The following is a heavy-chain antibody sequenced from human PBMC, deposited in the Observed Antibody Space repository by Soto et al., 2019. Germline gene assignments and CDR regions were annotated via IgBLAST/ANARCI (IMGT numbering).Heavy chain of an antibody. CDR3: GRAGVAGWVDP. Sequence: QVQLVESGGGVVQPGRSLRLSCEGSGYMFSKYGMNWVRQAPGKGLEWVAIIWYDGSNDYYADSVKGRFTISKGNSKNTVYLQMDSLRVDDTAIYYCGRAGVAGWVDPWGQGTLVTVSS. CDR1: GYMFSKYG. CDR2: IWYDGSND. D-gene: IGHD3-10*01. J-gene: IGHJ5*02. V-gene: IGHV3-33*01.